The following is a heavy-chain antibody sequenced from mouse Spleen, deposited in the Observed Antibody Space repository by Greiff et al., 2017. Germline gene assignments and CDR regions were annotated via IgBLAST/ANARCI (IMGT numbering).Heavy chain of an antibody. Sequence: EVQGVESGGGLVKPGGSLKLSCAASGFTFSSYAMSWVRQTPEKRLEWVATISSGGSYTYYPDSVKGRFTISRDNAKNTLYLQMSSLRSEDTAMYYCARLLGGYYFDYWGQGTTLTVSS. J-gene: IGHJ2*01. CDR3: ARLLGGYYFDY. CDR1: GFTFSSYA. D-gene: IGHD4-1*01. CDR2: ISSGGSYT. V-gene: IGHV5-9-3*01.